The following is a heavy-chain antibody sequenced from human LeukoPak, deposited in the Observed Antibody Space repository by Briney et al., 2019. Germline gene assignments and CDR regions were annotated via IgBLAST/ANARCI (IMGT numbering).Heavy chain of an antibody. CDR2: MYHSGST. CDR3: ASRIAAAGTDY. Sequence: SETLSLTCTVSGGSISSSSYYWGWIRQPPGKGLEWIGSMYHSGSTYYNPSLKSRVTISVDTSKNQFSLKLNSVTAADTAVYYCASRIAAAGTDYWGQGTLVTVSS. J-gene: IGHJ4*02. CDR1: GGSISSSSYY. V-gene: IGHV4-39*07. D-gene: IGHD6-13*01.